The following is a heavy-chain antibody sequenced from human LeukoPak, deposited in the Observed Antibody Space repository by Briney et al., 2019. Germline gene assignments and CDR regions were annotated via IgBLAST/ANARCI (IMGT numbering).Heavy chain of an antibody. Sequence: GGSLRLSCAASGFTFSSYSMNWVRQAPGKGLEWVSSISSSSSYIYYADSVKGRFTISRDNAKNSLYLQMNSLRAEDTAVYYCARDRTTVTIDYWGQGTLVTVSS. J-gene: IGHJ4*02. CDR1: GFTFSSYS. CDR3: ARDRTTVTIDY. D-gene: IGHD4-17*01. CDR2: ISSSSSYI. V-gene: IGHV3-21*01.